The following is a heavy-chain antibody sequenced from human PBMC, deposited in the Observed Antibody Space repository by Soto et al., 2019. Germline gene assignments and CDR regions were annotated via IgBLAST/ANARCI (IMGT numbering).Heavy chain of an antibody. CDR1: GFTFSSLS. D-gene: IGHD4-17*01. CDR2: ISSSSSYI. J-gene: IGHJ6*02. V-gene: IGHV3-21*01. CDR3: MGGDYERYSDYGLDV. Sequence: VQLVESGGGLVQPGGSLRLSCAGSGFTFSSLSMNWVRQAPGKGLEWVSSISSSSSYIYYVDSVKGRFTISRDNAKNSLYLQMNSLRADDTAVYYCMGGDYERYSDYGLDVWGQGTTVTVSS.